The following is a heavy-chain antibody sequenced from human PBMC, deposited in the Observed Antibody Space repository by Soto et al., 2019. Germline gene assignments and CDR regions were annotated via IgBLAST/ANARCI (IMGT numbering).Heavy chain of an antibody. CDR3: ARLPDYVSPSAFIDY. V-gene: IGHV5-51*01. CDR2: IYPGDSDT. D-gene: IGHD3-10*02. CDR1: GYSFTSYW. Sequence: GESLKISCKGSGYSFTSYWIGWVRQMPGKGLEWMGMIYPGDSDTRYSPSFQGQVTISADKSISTAYLQWSSLKASDTAMYYCARLPDYVSPSAFIDYWGQGTLVTVSS. J-gene: IGHJ4*02.